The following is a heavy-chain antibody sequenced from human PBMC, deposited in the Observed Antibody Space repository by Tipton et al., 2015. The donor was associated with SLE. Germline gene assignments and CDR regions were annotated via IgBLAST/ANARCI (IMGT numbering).Heavy chain of an antibody. V-gene: IGHV4-59*01. Sequence: LRLSCTVSGGSIFSYYWSWIRQPPGKGLEWIGYIYFSGSTNYNPSLRSRVTMSIDTSNNQFSLKLSSVTAADTAVYFCARDGGAAAESYNYHMDVWGRGTTVTVSS. CDR3: ARDGGAAAESYNYHMDV. D-gene: IGHD6-13*01. J-gene: IGHJ6*03. CDR2: IYFSGST. CDR1: GGSIFSYY.